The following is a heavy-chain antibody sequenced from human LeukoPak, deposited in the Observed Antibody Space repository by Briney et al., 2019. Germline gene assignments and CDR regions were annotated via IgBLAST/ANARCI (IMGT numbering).Heavy chain of an antibody. CDR2: ISWNSGSI. Sequence: PGGSLRLSCAASGFTFDDYAMHWVRHAPGKGLEWVSGISWNSGSIVYADSVKGRFTISRDNAKNSLYLQMNSLRTEGTALYYCAKANSAYYYYDSSGYYKSWGQGTLVTVSS. V-gene: IGHV3-9*01. J-gene: IGHJ4*02. D-gene: IGHD3-22*01. CDR3: AKANSAYYYYDSSGYYKS. CDR1: GFTFDDYA.